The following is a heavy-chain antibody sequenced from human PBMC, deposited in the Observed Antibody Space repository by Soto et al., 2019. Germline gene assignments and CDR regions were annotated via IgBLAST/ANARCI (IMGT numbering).Heavy chain of an antibody. CDR3: ARTLHYDFWSGYYTYWFDP. D-gene: IGHD3-3*01. CDR1: GFSLSTSGMC. V-gene: IGHV2-70*11. J-gene: IGHJ5*02. CDR2: IDWDDDK. Sequence: SGPTLVNPTQTLTLTCTFSGFSLSTSGMCVSWIRQPPGKALEWLARIDWDDDKYYSTSLKTRLTISKDTSKNQVVLTMTNMDPVDTATYYCARTLHYDFWSGYYTYWFDPWGQGTLVTVSS.